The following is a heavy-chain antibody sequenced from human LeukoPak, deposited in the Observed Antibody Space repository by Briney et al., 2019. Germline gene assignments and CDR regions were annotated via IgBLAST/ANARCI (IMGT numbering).Heavy chain of an antibody. CDR3: TKVSSSGPLDY. D-gene: IGHD2-15*01. J-gene: IGHJ4*02. V-gene: IGHV3-15*01. CDR2: IKSQSEGGTI. Sequence: PGGSLRLSCVASGFTFSNVWMSWVRQAPGKGLEWLGRIKSQSEGGTIDYAAPVKGRFTISRDDSKKTLYLQMNSLNTGDTGVYYCTKVSSSGPLDYWGQGTLVTVSS. CDR1: GFTFSNVW.